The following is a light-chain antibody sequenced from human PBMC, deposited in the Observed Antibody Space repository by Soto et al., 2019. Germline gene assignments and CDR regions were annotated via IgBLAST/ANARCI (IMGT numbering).Light chain of an antibody. CDR2: YDS. Sequence: SYELTQPPSVSVAPGKTARINCGGNNIGRKSVHWYQQKPGQAPVLVIYYDSDRPSGIPERFSGSNSGNTATLTISRVEAGDEADYYCQVWDSSSDHVVFGGGPKLTVL. J-gene: IGLJ2*01. CDR3: QVWDSSSDHVV. V-gene: IGLV3-21*04. CDR1: NIGRKS.